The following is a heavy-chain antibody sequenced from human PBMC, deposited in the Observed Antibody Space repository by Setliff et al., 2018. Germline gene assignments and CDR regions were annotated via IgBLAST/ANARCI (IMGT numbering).Heavy chain of an antibody. V-gene: IGHV3-7*01. D-gene: IGHD3-10*01. CDR2: IKQDGSEK. CDR3: ARDHAYGSRFYYYVLGY. CDR1: GFTFSSYS. Sequence: PGGSLRLSCAASGFTFSSYSMNWVRQAPGKGLEWVANIKQDGSEKYYVDSVKGRFTISRDNAKNSLYLQMNSLRAEDTAVYYCARDHAYGSRFYYYVLGYWGQGTLVTVSS. J-gene: IGHJ4*02.